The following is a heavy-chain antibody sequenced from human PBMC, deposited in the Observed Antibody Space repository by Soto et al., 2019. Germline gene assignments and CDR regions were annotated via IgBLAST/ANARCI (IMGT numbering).Heavy chain of an antibody. CDR3: ARSFGGDCYRCHDYYYGMDV. D-gene: IGHD2-21*02. J-gene: IGHJ6*02. V-gene: IGHV1-2*04. Sequence: ASVKVSCKASGYTFTGYYMHWVRQAPGQGLEWMGWINPNSGGTNYAQKFQGWVTMTRDTSISTAYMELSRLRSDDTAVYFFARSFGGDCYRCHDYYYGMDVWGQGTTVTVAS. CDR1: GYTFTGYY. CDR2: INPNSGGT.